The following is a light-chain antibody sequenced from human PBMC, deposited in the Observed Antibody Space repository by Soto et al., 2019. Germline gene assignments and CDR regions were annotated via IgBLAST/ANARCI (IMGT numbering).Light chain of an antibody. J-gene: IGKJ4*01. CDR2: KAS. V-gene: IGKV1-5*03. CDR3: QQYNSYSLT. CDR1: QTISSW. Sequence: DIQMTQSPSTLSASVGDSVTLTCRASQTISSWLAWYQQKPGKAPKLLIYKASTLESGVPSRFSGSGSGTEFTLTISSLQPDDFATYYCQQYNSYSLTFGGGTKVDIK.